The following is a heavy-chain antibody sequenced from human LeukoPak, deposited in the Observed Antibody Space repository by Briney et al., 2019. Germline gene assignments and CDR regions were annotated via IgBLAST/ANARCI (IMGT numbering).Heavy chain of an antibody. J-gene: IGHJ4*02. CDR3: ARAHISGDYDSSGYPFDY. CDR1: GGTFSSYA. Sequence: SVKVSCKASGGTFSSYAISWVRQAPGQGLEWMGRIIPILGIANYAQKFQGRVTITADKSTSTAYMELSSLRSEDTAVYYCARAHISGDYDSSGYPFDYWGQGTLVAASS. D-gene: IGHD3-22*01. CDR2: IIPILGIA. V-gene: IGHV1-69*04.